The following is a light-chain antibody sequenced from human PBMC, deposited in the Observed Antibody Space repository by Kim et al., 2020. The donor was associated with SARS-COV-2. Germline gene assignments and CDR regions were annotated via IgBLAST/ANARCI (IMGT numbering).Light chain of an antibody. J-gene: IGLJ3*02. CDR3: SSYTSSSTPV. CDR1: SSDVGAYNY. CDR2: DVS. Sequence: QSALTQPASVSGSPGQSIIISCTGTSSDVGAYNYVSWYQQHPGKAPKLMIYDVSKWPSGVSNRFSGSKSGNTASLTISGLQAEDEADYYCSSYTSSSTPVFGGGTQLTVL. V-gene: IGLV2-14*03.